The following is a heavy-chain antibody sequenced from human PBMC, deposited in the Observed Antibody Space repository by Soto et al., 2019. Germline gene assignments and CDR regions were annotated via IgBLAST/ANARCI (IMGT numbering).Heavy chain of an antibody. Sequence: SVKVSCKASGGTFSSYAISWVRQAPGQGLEWMGGIIPIFGTANYAQKFQGRVTITADESTSTAYMELSSLRSEDTAVYYCARDPDYSPTLHDAFDIWGQGTMVTVSS. J-gene: IGHJ3*02. CDR2: IIPIFGTA. V-gene: IGHV1-69*13. D-gene: IGHD2-15*01. CDR1: GGTFSSYA. CDR3: ARDPDYSPTLHDAFDI.